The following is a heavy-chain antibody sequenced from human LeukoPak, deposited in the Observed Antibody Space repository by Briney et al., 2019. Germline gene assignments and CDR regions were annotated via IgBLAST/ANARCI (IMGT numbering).Heavy chain of an antibody. CDR1: GGSITSSSYY. J-gene: IGHJ4*02. V-gene: IGHV4-39*07. CDR2: IYYSGST. CDR3: ARVDYYDSSGYKLCSFDY. Sequence: PSETLSLTCTVSGGSITSSSYYWGWIRQPPGKGLQWIGSIYYSGSTYYNPSLKSRVTISVDTSKIQFSLKLSSVTAADTAVYYCARVDYYDSSGYKLCSFDYWDQGTLVTVSS. D-gene: IGHD3-22*01.